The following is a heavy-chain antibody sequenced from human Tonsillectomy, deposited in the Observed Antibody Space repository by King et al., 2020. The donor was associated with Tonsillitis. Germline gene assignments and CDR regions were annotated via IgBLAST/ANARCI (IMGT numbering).Heavy chain of an antibody. D-gene: IGHD3-9*01. Sequence: VQLVESGGGVVQPGRVLRLSCAASGFTFSIYGMHWVRQAPGKGLEGGAGILYYGSNKYYADSVKGRFTISRDNSKNTLYLQMNSLRAEDTAVYYCARRFSDWAPYFDYWGQGTLVTVSS. CDR1: GFTFSIYG. J-gene: IGHJ4*02. CDR2: ILYYGSNK. CDR3: ARRFSDWAPYFDY. V-gene: IGHV3-33*01.